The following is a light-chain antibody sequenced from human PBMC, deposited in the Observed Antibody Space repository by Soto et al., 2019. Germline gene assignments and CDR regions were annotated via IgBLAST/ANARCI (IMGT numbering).Light chain of an antibody. CDR1: SSDIGGYKY. J-gene: IGLJ2*01. CDR2: EVS. CDR3: TSYTSSSTLVL. Sequence: QSVLTQPASVSGSPGQSITISCTGTSSDIGGYKYVSWYQQHPGKAPKLIIYEVSNRPSRVSNRFSGSKSGNTASLTISGLQAEDEADYYCTSYTSSSTLVLFGGGTKVTVL. V-gene: IGLV2-14*01.